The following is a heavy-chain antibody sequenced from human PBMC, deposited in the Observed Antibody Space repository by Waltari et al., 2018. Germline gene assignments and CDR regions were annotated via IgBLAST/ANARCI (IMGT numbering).Heavy chain of an antibody. J-gene: IGHJ4*02. Sequence: QVQLQQWGAGLLKPSETLSLTCAVYGGSFSGYYWSWIRQPPGKGLEWIGEINHSGSTNSHPSLKSRVTISVDTSKNQFSLKRSSVTAADTAVYYCAGGRNYYDSSGYSLDYWGQGTLVTVSS. CDR1: GGSFSGYY. D-gene: IGHD3-22*01. CDR2: INHSGST. CDR3: AGGRNYYDSSGYSLDY. V-gene: IGHV4-34*01.